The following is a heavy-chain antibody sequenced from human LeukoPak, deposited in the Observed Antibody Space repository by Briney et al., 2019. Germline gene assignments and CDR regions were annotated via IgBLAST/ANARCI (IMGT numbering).Heavy chain of an antibody. J-gene: IGHJ5*02. Sequence: GGSLRLSCAASGFTFSSYSMNWVRQAPGKGLEWVSSISSSSSYIYYADSVKGRFTISRDNAKNSLYLQMNSLRAEDTAVYYCARDDYGDYFNWFDPWGQGTLVTVSS. CDR3: ARDDYGDYFNWFDP. CDR2: ISSSSSYI. D-gene: IGHD4-17*01. V-gene: IGHV3-21*01. CDR1: GFTFSSYS.